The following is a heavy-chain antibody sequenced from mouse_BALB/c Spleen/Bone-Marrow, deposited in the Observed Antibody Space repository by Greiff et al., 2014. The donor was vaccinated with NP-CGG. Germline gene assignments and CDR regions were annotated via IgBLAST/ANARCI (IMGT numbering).Heavy chain of an antibody. V-gene: IGHV1-54*01. CDR1: GYAFTNYL. Sequence: QVQLQQSGAELVRPGTSVKVSCKASGYAFTNYLIEWIKQRPGQGLEWIGVSNPGSGGTNYNEKFKGKATLTADKSSSTAYMQLSSLTSDDSAVYFCARVTVRGFAYWGQGTLVTVSA. CDR2: SNPGSGGT. J-gene: IGHJ3*01. D-gene: IGHD3-2*01. CDR3: ARVTVRGFAY.